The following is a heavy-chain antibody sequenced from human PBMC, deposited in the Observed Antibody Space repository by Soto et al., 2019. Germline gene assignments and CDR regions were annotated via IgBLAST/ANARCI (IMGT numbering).Heavy chain of an antibody. CDR2: VNHSGST. J-gene: IGHJ5*02. V-gene: IGHV4-34*01. CDR3: ARGWSGLVIIRFDP. Sequence: QVQLQQWGAGLLKPSETLSLTCAVYGGSFSGYYWSWIRQPPGKGLEWIGEVNHSGSTNYHPSLKSRVTISVDTSKNQFSLKLSSVTAADTAVYYCARGWSGLVIIRFDPWGQGTLVTVSS. D-gene: IGHD3-9*01. CDR1: GGSFSGYY.